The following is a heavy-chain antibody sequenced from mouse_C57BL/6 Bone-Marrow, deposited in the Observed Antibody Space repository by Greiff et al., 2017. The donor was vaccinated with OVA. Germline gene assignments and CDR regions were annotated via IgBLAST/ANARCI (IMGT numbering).Heavy chain of an antibody. D-gene: IGHD1-1*01. CDR2: ISYDVSN. J-gene: IGHJ2*01. CDR1: AYSIPRGYY. V-gene: IGHV3-6*01. Sequence: EVKLVESGPCLFIPPPFLFLPSPLPAYSIPRGYYWNWFWQFPGNKLEWMGYISYDVSNNYNPSPKNRISIPRDTSKNQFFLKLNSVTTENTATYYCARGGGLLHIFNLWGQDTTLTVS. CDR3: ARGGGLLHIFNL.